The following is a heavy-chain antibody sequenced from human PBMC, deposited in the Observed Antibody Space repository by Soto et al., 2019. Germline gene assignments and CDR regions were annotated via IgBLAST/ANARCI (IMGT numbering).Heavy chain of an antibody. V-gene: IGHV5-51*01. J-gene: IGHJ3*01. CDR3: ARDQLYYNDISGRPLNAFDV. CDR1: GYRFTNYL. Sequence: GESLKISCKGSGYRFTNYLIGWVRQMPGKGLEWMGIIYPGDSDTRYSPSFQGQVTIPADKSINTAYLQWSSLRAEDTAVYYCARDQLYYNDISGRPLNAFDVWGQGTMVTVSS. D-gene: IGHD3-22*01. CDR2: IYPGDSDT.